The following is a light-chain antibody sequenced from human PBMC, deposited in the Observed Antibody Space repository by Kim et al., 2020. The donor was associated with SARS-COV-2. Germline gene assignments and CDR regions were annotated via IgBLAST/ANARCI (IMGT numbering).Light chain of an antibody. CDR2: DAS. V-gene: IGKV1-33*01. Sequence: DIQLTQSPSSLSASVGDRVTITCRASQGIRNYLNWYYQKPGEPPKFLIFDASNLEPGVPSRFSGSGSGTDFTFTISSLQPEDVGVFYCQQYDTLLSFGGRTKVDIK. CDR1: QGIRNY. CDR3: QQYDTLLS. J-gene: IGKJ4*01.